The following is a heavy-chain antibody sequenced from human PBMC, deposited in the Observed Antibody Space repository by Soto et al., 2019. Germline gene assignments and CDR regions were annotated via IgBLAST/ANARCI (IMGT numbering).Heavy chain of an antibody. Sequence: QVQLVQSGAEVKKPGASVKVSCKASGYAFTSYDINWVRQATGQGLEWMGWMNPNSGNTGYAQKCQXXVTMTRNTSISTAYMELSSLRSEDTSVYYCAGEQSYGYADYWGQGTLVTVSS. CDR3: AGEQSYGYADY. CDR1: GYAFTSYD. D-gene: IGHD5-18*01. J-gene: IGHJ4*02. CDR2: MNPNSGNT. V-gene: IGHV1-8*01.